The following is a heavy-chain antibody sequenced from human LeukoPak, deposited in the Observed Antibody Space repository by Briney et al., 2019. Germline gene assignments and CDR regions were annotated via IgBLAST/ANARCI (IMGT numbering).Heavy chain of an antibody. V-gene: IGHV3-30-3*01. D-gene: IGHD2-21*01. Sequence: GGSLRLSCAAYGFTFSSYAMHWVRQAPGKGLEWVAVISYDGSNKYYADSVKGRFTISRDNSKNTLYLQMNSLRAEDTAVYYCAKVYHYCGGDCYSGNDDAFDIWGQGTMVTVSS. CDR1: GFTFSSYA. J-gene: IGHJ3*02. CDR3: AKVYHYCGGDCYSGNDDAFDI. CDR2: ISYDGSNK.